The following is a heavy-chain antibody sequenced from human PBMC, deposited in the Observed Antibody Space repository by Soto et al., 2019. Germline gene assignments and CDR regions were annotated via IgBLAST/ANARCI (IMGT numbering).Heavy chain of an antibody. CDR2: INHSGST. Sequence: SDTLSLTCAAYGGSFSGYYWSWIRQPPGKGLEWIGEINHSGSTNYNPSLKSRVTISVDTSKNQFSLKLSSVTAADTAVYYCARADPSPIGSYGSGDDYWGQGTLVTVSS. V-gene: IGHV4-34*01. CDR1: GGSFSGYY. J-gene: IGHJ4*02. CDR3: ARADPSPIGSYGSGDDY. D-gene: IGHD3-10*01.